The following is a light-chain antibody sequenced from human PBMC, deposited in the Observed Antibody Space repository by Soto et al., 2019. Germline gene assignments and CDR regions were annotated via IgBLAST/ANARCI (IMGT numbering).Light chain of an antibody. CDR3: QKYNTAPRT. Sequence: DIQMTQSPSSLSASVGDIVTITCRARQGISNFLAWYQQKPGKVPKVLIYGASTLQSGVPSRFSGSGTGTDFTLTIISLHPEDVATYYCQKYNTAPRTFGQGTKVEIK. J-gene: IGKJ1*01. CDR1: QGISNF. CDR2: GAS. V-gene: IGKV1-27*01.